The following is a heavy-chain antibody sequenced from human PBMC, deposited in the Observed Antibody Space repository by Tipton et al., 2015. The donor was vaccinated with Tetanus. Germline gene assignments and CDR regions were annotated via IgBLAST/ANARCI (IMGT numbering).Heavy chain of an antibody. CDR2: MHPTSGKT. D-gene: IGHD3-10*01. Sequence: QSGPEVKKPGASVKVSCKASGYTFASYGLNWVRQASGQGFDWMRWMHPTSGKTAYAKRFQGRVTMTADKSTRTVYMELSSLRSGDPSIYYCARDYDGSEPYDYWGQGTLVTVSS. CDR1: GYTFASYG. CDR3: ARDYDGSEPYDY. V-gene: IGHV1-8*01. J-gene: IGHJ4*01.